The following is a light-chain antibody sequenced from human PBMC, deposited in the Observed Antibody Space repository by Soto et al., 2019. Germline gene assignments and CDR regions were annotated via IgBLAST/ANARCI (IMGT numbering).Light chain of an antibody. CDR1: QSVSSY. V-gene: IGKV1-39*01. Sequence: DIQMTQSPSSLSASVGDRISITCRASQSVSSYLNWYQQKPGKAPRLLIYAASHLQTGVPSRFSGSGSGTDFTLTISSLQPEDSATYYCQQSNSFPLTFGGGTKVDIK. J-gene: IGKJ4*01. CDR2: AAS. CDR3: QQSNSFPLT.